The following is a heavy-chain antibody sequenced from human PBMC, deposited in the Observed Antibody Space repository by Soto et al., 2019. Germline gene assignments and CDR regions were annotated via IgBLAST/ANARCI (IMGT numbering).Heavy chain of an antibody. Sequence: EVQLVESGGGLVQPGRSLRLSCTASGFTFGDYALSWVRQAPGKGLEGVGFIRSKTYGGTTEYATSVKGRFTISRDDSKSIAYLQMNSLRSDDTAVYYCTRDGDYYRSVTYGYFDYWGQGTLVTVSS. V-gene: IGHV3-49*04. CDR2: IRSKTYGGTT. D-gene: IGHD3-10*01. CDR1: GFTFGDYA. J-gene: IGHJ4*02. CDR3: TRDGDYYRSVTYGYFDY.